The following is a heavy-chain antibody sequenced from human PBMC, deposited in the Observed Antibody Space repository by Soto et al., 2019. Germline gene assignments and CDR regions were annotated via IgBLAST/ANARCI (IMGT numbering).Heavy chain of an antibody. D-gene: IGHD5-18*01. CDR2: IYYSGST. CDR3: DRGYVDTAMVIFDY. Sequence: SETLSLTCTVSGGSIISGDYYWSWIRQPPGKGLEWIGYIYYSGSTYYNPSLKSRVTISVDTSKNQFSLKLSSVTAADTAVYYCDRGYVDTAMVIFDYWGQGNLVTVSS. CDR1: GGSIISGDYY. V-gene: IGHV4-30-4*01. J-gene: IGHJ4*02.